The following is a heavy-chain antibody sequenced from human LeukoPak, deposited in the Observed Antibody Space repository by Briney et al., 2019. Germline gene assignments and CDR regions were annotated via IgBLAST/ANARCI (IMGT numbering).Heavy chain of an antibody. Sequence: ASVKVSCKASGYTFTGYYMHWVRQAPGQGLEWMGWINPNSGGTNYAQKFQGRVTMTRDTSISTAYMELSRLRSDDTAVYYCAREGVGPGIAAAGTPLRGYWGQGTLVTVSS. CDR3: AREGVGPGIAAAGTPLRGY. CDR1: GYTFTGYY. J-gene: IGHJ4*02. V-gene: IGHV1-2*02. CDR2: INPNSGGT. D-gene: IGHD6-13*01.